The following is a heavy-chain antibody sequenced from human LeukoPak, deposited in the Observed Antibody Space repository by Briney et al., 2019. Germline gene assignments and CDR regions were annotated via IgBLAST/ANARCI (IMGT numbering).Heavy chain of an antibody. CDR2: IYASGSA. D-gene: IGHD3/OR15-3a*01. CDR3: ARGDWRLDAFDI. Sequence: PSETLSLTCAVYGGSFSGYYWSWIRQPAGKGLEWIGLIYASGSANYNPSLKSRVTMSVDTSKNQFSLKLSSVTAADTAVYYCARGDWRLDAFDIWGQGTMVTVSS. CDR1: GGSFSGYY. J-gene: IGHJ3*02. V-gene: IGHV4-59*10.